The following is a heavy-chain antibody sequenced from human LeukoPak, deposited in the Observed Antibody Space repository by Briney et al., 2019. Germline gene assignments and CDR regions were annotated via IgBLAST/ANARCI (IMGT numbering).Heavy chain of an antibody. Sequence: GGSLRLSCAASGFTFSSYAMSWVRQAPGKRLEWVSAISGGGGTTYYADSVKGRFTISRDNSKNTLYLQMSSLRAEDTAVYYCIHGSSGYYSMLHYWGQGTLVTVSS. CDR2: ISGGGGTT. D-gene: IGHD3-22*01. CDR1: GFTFSSYA. V-gene: IGHV3-23*01. J-gene: IGHJ4*02. CDR3: IHGSSGYYSMLHY.